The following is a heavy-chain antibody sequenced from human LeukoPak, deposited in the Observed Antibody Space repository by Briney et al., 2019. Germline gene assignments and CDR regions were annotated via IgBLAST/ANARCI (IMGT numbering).Heavy chain of an antibody. V-gene: IGHV4-39*07. CDR1: GGSISSSSYY. CDR3: ASRPPPNIAAAGSYWYFDL. Sequence: NPSETLSLTCTVSGGSISSSSYYWGWIRQPPGKGLEWIGSIYYSGSTYYNPSLKSRVTISVDTSKNQFSLKLSSVTAADTAVYYCASRPPPNIAAAGSYWYFDLWGRGTLVTVSS. D-gene: IGHD6-13*01. CDR2: IYYSGST. J-gene: IGHJ2*01.